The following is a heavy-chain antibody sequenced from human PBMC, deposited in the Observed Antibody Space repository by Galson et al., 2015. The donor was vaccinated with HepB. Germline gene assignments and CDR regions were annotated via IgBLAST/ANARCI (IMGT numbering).Heavy chain of an antibody. Sequence: SVKVSCKASGYTFTSYDINWVRQATGQGLEWMGWMNPNSGNTGYAQKFQGRVTMTRNTSISTAYMELSSLRSEDTAVYYCARIRALRGRPEIYFDYWGQGTLVTVSS. D-gene: IGHD1-14*01. V-gene: IGHV1-8*01. CDR3: ARIRALRGRPEIYFDY. J-gene: IGHJ4*02. CDR2: MNPNSGNT. CDR1: GYTFTSYD.